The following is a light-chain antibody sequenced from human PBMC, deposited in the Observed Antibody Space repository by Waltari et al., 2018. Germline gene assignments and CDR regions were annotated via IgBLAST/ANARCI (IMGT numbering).Light chain of an antibody. J-gene: IGKJ1*01. CDR2: HAS. CDR3: QHYESLPVT. CDR1: QSISKY. V-gene: IGKV3-20*01. Sequence: EIVSTQSPGTLSLSPGDSATLSCRASQSISKYLACYQQKPGQAPRLLIYHASSRAAGSPDRFSGSGYGTDFSLTISRLEPEDFAVYYCQHYESLPVTFGQGTKVEIK.